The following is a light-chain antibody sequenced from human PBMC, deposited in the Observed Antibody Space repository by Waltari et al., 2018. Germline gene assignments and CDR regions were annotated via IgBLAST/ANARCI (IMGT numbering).Light chain of an antibody. J-gene: IGLJ2*01. CDR3: SSQSSNDVVL. CDR1: SNDVGGYNS. V-gene: IGLV2-14*01. Sequence: QSALTQPASVSGSPGQSVTIFCAGTSNDVGGYNSVSWYQEHPGQAPRVIIYDVSDRPSGVSDRFSGSKSGNTASLTISGLQAEDEADYYCSSQSSNDVVLFGGGPKLTVL. CDR2: DVS.